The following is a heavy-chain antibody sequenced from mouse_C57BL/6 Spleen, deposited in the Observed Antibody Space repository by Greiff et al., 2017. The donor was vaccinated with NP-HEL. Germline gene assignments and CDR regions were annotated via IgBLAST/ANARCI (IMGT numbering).Heavy chain of an antibody. CDR3: AKGLLFDY. J-gene: IGHJ2*01. CDR1: GYTFTSYW. D-gene: IGHD1-1*01. CDR2: IHPNSGST. Sequence: QVQLQQPGAELVKPGASVKLSCKASGYTFTSYWMHWVKQRPGQGLEWIGMIHPNSGSTNYNEKFKSKATITADTSSNTAYLQLSSLTSEDTAVYYCAKGLLFDYWGQGTTLTVSS. V-gene: IGHV1-64*01.